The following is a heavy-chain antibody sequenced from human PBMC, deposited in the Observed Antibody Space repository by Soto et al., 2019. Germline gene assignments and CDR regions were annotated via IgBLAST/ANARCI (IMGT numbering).Heavy chain of an antibody. J-gene: IGHJ4*01. CDR3: AVATGGARYFDS. CDR2: VYHTGTT. V-gene: IGHV4-30-2*01. D-gene: IGHD4-17*01. CDR1: GVSIFIGGCS. Sequence: SETLSLSCTVAGVSIFIGGCSLIWLRQPPGKGLEWVGYVYHTGTTYYSPSLRGRVTISVDKSKNVFSLQLTSVSAADTAVYFCAVATGGARYFDSWGHGTLVTVSS.